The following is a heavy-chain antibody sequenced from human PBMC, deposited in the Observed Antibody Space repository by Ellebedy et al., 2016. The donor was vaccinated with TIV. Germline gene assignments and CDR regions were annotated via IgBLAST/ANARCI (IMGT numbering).Heavy chain of an antibody. CDR1: RFTFSNYA. J-gene: IGHJ4*02. V-gene: IGHV3-23*01. CDR3: AKGTWIQLWLGY. Sequence: GESLKISCAVSRFTFSNYAVHWVRQAPGKGLEWVSAISGNGGSTHYEDSVKGRFTVSRDNSKNTLYLQMNSLRAEDTAVYYCAKGTWIQLWLGYWGQGTLVTVSS. CDR2: ISGNGGST. D-gene: IGHD5-18*01.